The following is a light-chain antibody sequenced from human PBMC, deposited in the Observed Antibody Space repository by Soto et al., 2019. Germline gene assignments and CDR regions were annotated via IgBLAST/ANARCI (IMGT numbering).Light chain of an antibody. V-gene: IGLV2-14*01. CDR3: TSYTSSSTYV. CDR1: SSDVGGYNY. Sequence: QSALTQPASVSGSPGQSITISCTGTSSDVGGYNYVSWYQPHPGKAPKFMIYDVSNRPSGVSNRFSGSKSGNTASLTISGLQAEDEADYYCTSYTSSSTYVFGTGTKVTVL. J-gene: IGLJ1*01. CDR2: DVS.